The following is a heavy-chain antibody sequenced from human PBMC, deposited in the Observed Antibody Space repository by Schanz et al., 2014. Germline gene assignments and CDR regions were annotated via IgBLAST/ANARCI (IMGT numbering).Heavy chain of an antibody. D-gene: IGHD1-26*01. V-gene: IGHV3-64D*06. J-gene: IGHJ4*02. CDR2: ITSDGGGT. CDR1: GFTFSDYA. CDR3: ARSPHYRERKQRSARPTTTNL. Sequence: EGKGEETGGGLVQPGGSLIISCSASGFTFSDYALHWVRQAPGKGLEYVSAITSDGGGTYYADSVKGRFIISRDTSRNMLFLQMSSLTSDDTAVYYRARSPHYRERKQRSARPTTTNLWGQGTLVTVFS.